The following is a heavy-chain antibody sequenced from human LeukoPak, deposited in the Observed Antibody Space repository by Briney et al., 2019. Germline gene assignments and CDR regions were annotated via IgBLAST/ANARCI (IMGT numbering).Heavy chain of an antibody. V-gene: IGHV3-21*01. J-gene: IGHJ4*02. Sequence: PGGSLRLSCAACGFTFSSYSMNWVRQAPGKGLEWVSSISSSSSYIYYADSVKGRFTISRGNAKNSLYLQMNSPRAEDTAVYYCAREDAAYSNYGGFDYWGQGTLVTVSS. CDR3: AREDAAYSNYGGFDY. CDR1: GFTFSSYS. D-gene: IGHD4-11*01. CDR2: ISSSSSYI.